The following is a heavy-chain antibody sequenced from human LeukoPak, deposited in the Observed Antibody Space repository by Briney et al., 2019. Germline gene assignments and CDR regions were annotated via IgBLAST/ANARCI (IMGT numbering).Heavy chain of an antibody. V-gene: IGHV3-53*01. D-gene: IGHD5-24*01. Sequence: GGYLRLSCVVSGFSVSDHYMSWVRQAPGKGLEWLSVIFADDLTYYEDSVKGRFTISRDRSQNTLYLQMNSLRAEDTAVYYCARGAMSTFARYDSWGQGTLVTVSS. J-gene: IGHJ5*02. CDR2: IFADDLT. CDR3: ARGAMSTFARYDS. CDR1: GFSVSDHY.